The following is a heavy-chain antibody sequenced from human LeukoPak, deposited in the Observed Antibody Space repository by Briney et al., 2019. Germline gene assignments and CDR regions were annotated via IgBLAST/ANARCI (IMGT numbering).Heavy chain of an antibody. CDR2: MNPNSGNT. CDR1: GYTFCIYD. D-gene: IGHD6-13*01. Sequence: AAVTVSFKASGYTFCIYDINWVRQAPGQGPEWMGWMNPNSGNTGYAEKFQGRVTMTRDTSTSTAYMELSSLRSEDTAVYYCARAGIAAAGLDYWGQGTLVTVSS. CDR3: ARAGIAAAGLDY. V-gene: IGHV1-8*01. J-gene: IGHJ4*02.